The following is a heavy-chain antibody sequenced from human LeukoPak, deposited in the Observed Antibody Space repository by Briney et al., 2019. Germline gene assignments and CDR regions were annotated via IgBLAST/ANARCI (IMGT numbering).Heavy chain of an antibody. CDR2: IGAGTGAVT. Sequence: GSLRLSCAAPGXTFSNYAMRWVRQAPGKGLEWVSAIGAGTGAVTIYADSVQGRFTISRDNSKNTLYLQMNRLRGEDTAVYYCAKNYVSGRGVPYALDVWGQGTPVTVSS. CDR1: GXTFSNYA. D-gene: IGHD3-10*01. J-gene: IGHJ6*02. V-gene: IGHV3-23*01. CDR3: AKNYVSGRGVPYALDV.